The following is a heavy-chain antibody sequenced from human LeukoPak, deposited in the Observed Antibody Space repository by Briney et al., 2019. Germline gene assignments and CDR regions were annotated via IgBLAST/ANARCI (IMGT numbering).Heavy chain of an antibody. Sequence: PRGSLRLSSAAPGFSFNFYTMNSVRPTPREGLESISYISRTGTTIYYADSVKGRFTIYRDNAKNSLYLQMNSLRSEDTGLYFCARDLGSGDHGLLVWGQGTLLTVSS. V-gene: IGHV3-48*01. CDR1: GFSFNFYT. D-gene: IGHD2-21*02. CDR3: ARDLGSGDHGLLV. CDR2: ISRTGTTI. J-gene: IGHJ4*02.